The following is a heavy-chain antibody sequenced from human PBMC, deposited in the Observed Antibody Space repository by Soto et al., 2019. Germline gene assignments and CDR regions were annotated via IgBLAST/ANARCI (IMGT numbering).Heavy chain of an antibody. Sequence: ASVKVSCKASGGTFSSYAISWVRQAPGQGLEWMGGIIPIFGTANYAQKFQGRVTITADESTSTAYMELSSLRSEDTAVYYCARLGGKYSSYDYWGQGTLVTVSS. CDR3: ARLGGKYSSYDY. CDR1: GGTFSSYA. D-gene: IGHD6-19*01. J-gene: IGHJ4*02. V-gene: IGHV1-69*13. CDR2: IIPIFGTA.